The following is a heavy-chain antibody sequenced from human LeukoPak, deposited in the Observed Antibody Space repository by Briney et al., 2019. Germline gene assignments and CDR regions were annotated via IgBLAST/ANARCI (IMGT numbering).Heavy chain of an antibody. CDR2: LYSYGTT. CDR1: GLSFSSNF. CDR3: AKDRSDYGGYPPGAFDI. D-gene: IGHD4-17*01. Sequence: GGSLRLSCAPSGLSFSSNFMSWVRQVPGKGLEWVATLYSYGTTYYADSVKGRFSISRDNSKNTLYLQMNGLRAEDTAVYYCAKDRSDYGGYPPGAFDIWGQGTMVTVSS. J-gene: IGHJ3*02. V-gene: IGHV3-53*01.